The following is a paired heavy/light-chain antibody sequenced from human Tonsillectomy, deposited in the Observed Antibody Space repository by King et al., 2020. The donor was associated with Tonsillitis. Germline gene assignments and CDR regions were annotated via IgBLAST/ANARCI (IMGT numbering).Heavy chain of an antibody. CDR3: TTEKAYYDYEKSGNSPPLREY. CDR1: GFSLRNAW. J-gene: IGHJ4*02. D-gene: IGHD3-22*01. Sequence: EVELVESGGGLVKPGGSLRLSCAASGFSLRNAWMSWVRQAPGKGLEWVGRIKTKAEGGTPDYSASVKGRFTISRDDSRDILYLQMNSLKIEDTALYYCTTEKAYYDYEKSGNSPPLREYWGQGTLVTVSS. V-gene: IGHV3-15*01. CDR2: IKTKAEGGTP.
Light chain of an antibody. Sequence: QSELTQPPSVSGAPGQRVTISCAGSSSNIGAGNHVHWYQKLPGKAPKLLIYGNNNRPSGVPDRFSASWSGTSASLAITGLQAADEADYYCQSYDIYLTVDVFGTGTKVTVL. V-gene: IGLV1-40*01. CDR2: GNN. CDR1: SSNIGAGNH. CDR3: QSYDIYLTVDV. J-gene: IGLJ1*01.